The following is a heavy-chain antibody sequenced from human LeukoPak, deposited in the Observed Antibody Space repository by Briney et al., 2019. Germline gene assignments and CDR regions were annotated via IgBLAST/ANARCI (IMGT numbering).Heavy chain of an antibody. CDR1: EYTFSVYH. D-gene: IGHD2-15*01. CDR3: VRDSPGWGWWRFDF. CDR2: INPKSGDT. Sequence: GASVKVSCKASEYTFSVYHIHWVRQAPGQGLEWIGWINPKSGDTNCPQKFQGRVTMTRDTSISTVYMALSRLSYDDTALYYCVRDSPGWGWWRFDFWGQGTLVTVSS. V-gene: IGHV1-2*02. J-gene: IGHJ4*02.